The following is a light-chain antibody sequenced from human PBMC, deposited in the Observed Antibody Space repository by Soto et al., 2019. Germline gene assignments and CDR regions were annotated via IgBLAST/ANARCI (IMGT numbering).Light chain of an antibody. Sequence: EIVLTQSAGILSLSPGERATLSYRASQSVSSSSLAWYQQKPGQAPRLLIYGASSRATGIPDRFSGSASGTDFTLTVSRLEPEDFAVYYCQQYGRSSGTFGQGTKVEIK. CDR2: GAS. CDR3: QQYGRSSGT. CDR1: QSVSSSS. V-gene: IGKV3-20*01. J-gene: IGKJ1*01.